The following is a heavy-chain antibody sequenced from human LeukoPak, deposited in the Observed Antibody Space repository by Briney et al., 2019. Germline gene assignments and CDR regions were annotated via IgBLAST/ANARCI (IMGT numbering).Heavy chain of an antibody. Sequence: GGSLRLSCAASGFTFSAHYLDWVRQAPGKGLEWVSYISSSGSTIYYADSVKGRFTISRDNAKNSLYLQMNSLRAEDTAVYYCARRSGINWFDPWGQGTLVTVSS. J-gene: IGHJ5*02. V-gene: IGHV3-11*04. CDR2: ISSSGSTI. D-gene: IGHD1-26*01. CDR3: ARRSGINWFDP. CDR1: GFTFSAHY.